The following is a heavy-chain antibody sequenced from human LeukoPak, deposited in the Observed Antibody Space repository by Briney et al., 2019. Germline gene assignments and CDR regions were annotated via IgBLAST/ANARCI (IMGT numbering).Heavy chain of an antibody. CDR2: ISPYNGNT. V-gene: IGHV1-18*01. D-gene: IGHD6-13*01. CDR1: GYIFTTYG. J-gene: IGHJ4*02. CDR3: ARDGHSSSWPYYIDY. Sequence: ASVKVSCKASGYIFTTYGITWVRQAPGQGLEWMGWISPYNGNTNYAQNLRARVTMTTDTSTSTAYMELRSLRSDDTAIYYCARDGHSSSWPYYIDYWGQGTLVTVSS.